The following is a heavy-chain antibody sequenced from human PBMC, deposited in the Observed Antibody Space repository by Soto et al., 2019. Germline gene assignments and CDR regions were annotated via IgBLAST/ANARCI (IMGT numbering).Heavy chain of an antibody. J-gene: IGHJ4*02. V-gene: IGHV3-30*14. CDR3: VKGEYYYDSSGYYPFDY. CDR1: GFTFRSYA. Sequence: GGSLRLSCVASGFTFRSYAIHWVRQAPGKGLEWVAVISYDGSNKYYADSVKGRFTISRDNSKNTQYLQMSSLRADDTAVYYCVKGEYYYDSSGYYPFDYWGQGTLVTVSS. D-gene: IGHD3-22*01. CDR2: ISYDGSNK.